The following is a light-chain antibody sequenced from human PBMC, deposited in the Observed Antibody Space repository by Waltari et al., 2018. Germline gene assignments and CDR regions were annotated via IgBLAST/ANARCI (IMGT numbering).Light chain of an antibody. CDR3: QHYVRLPVS. V-gene: IGKV3-20*01. J-gene: IGKJ1*01. CDR1: QSVSRS. CDR2: GAS. Sequence: ETVLTQSPGTLSLFPGERATLSCRASQSVSRSLAWYQQKPGQAPRLLIYGASSRATGVPDRFSGSGSGTDFSLTISRLEPEDFAVYYCQHYVRLPVSFGQGTKVEIK.